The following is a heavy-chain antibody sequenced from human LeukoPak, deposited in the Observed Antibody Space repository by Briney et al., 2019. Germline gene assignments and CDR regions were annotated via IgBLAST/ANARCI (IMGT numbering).Heavy chain of an antibody. V-gene: IGHV3-53*01. CDR3: AREVRGVMGP. CDR1: GFTVSSNY. D-gene: IGHD3-10*01. J-gene: IGHJ5*02. Sequence: HAGGSLRPSCAASGFTVSSNYMSWVRQAPGKGLEWVSVIYSGGSTYYADSVKGRFTISRDNSKNTLYLQMNSLRAEDTAVYYCAREVRGVMGPWGQGTLVTVSS. CDR2: IYSGGST.